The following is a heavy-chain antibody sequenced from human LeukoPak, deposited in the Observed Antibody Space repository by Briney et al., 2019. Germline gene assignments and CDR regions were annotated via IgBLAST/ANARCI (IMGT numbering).Heavy chain of an antibody. D-gene: IGHD6-13*01. CDR3: ARLRSIGASGHDASDT. V-gene: IGHV1-18*01. Sequence: GASVKVSCKASGYTFTSYGISWVRQAPGQGLEWVGWISTFNGYTNSAPKLQGRVTMTTDTSTSTAYMELRNLRSDDTAVYYCARLRSIGASGHDASDTWGQGTMLTVSS. CDR2: ISTFNGYT. J-gene: IGHJ3*02. CDR1: GYTFTSYG.